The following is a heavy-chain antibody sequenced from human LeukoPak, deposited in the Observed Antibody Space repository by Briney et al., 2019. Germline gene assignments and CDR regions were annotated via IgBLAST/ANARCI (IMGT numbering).Heavy chain of an antibody. V-gene: IGHV4-61*01. CDR1: GGSVSSGSYY. J-gene: IGHJ4*02. CDR2: IHYSGSA. CDR3: ARDMGAPDYGSYSVDY. D-gene: IGHD4-23*01. Sequence: SETLSLTCTVSGGSVSSGSYYWSWIRQPPGRGLEWTAYIHYSGSAAYNPSLKSRVTISRDMSTNQFSLKMTSVTAADTAVYFCARDMGAPDYGSYSVDYWGQGTLVTVSS.